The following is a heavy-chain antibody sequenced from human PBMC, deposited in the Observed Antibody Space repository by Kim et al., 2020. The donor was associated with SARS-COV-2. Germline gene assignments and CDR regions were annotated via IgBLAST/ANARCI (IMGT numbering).Heavy chain of an antibody. J-gene: IGHJ4*02. V-gene: IGHV1-3*01. D-gene: IGHD2-2*01. Sequence: FQGRVTSTRDTSASTAYMELSSLRSEDTAVYYCARSYCSSTSCYALYFDYWGQGTLVTVSS. CDR3: ARSYCSSTSCYALYFDY.